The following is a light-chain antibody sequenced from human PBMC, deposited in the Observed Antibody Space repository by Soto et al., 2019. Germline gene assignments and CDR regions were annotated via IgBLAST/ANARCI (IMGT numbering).Light chain of an antibody. CDR1: QSIRKY. V-gene: IGKV1-5*01. Sequence: DIQMTQSPSSLSASVGDRVIITCRASQSIRKYLNWYQQKPGKAPKLLIYDASTLESGVPSRFSGRGSGTEFTLTISSLQPDDFATYYCQQYNSYWTFGQGTKV. CDR2: DAS. CDR3: QQYNSYWT. J-gene: IGKJ1*01.